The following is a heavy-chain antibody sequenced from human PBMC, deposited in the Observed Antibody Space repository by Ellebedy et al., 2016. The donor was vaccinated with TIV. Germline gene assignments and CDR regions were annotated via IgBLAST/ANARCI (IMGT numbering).Heavy chain of an antibody. CDR1: GFSFSTYS. CDR2: ISSNSGSRI. Sequence: GESLKISCAASGFSFSTYSMNWVRQAPGKGLEWVSYISSNSGSRIYYADSVKGRFTISRDNAKNSLYLQMNSLRDEDTAVYYCAREGGMDVWGQGTTVTVSS. CDR3: AREGGMDV. V-gene: IGHV3-48*02. J-gene: IGHJ6*02.